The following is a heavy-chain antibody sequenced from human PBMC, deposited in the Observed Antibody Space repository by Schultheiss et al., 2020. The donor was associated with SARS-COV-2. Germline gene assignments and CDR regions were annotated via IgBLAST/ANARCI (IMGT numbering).Heavy chain of an antibody. D-gene: IGHD6-19*01. J-gene: IGHJ6*02. CDR2: IDWDDDK. Sequence: TLSLTCTVSGGSISSYYWSWIRQPPGKALEWLALIDWDDDKYYSTSLKTRLTISKDTSKNQVVLTMTNMDPVDTATYYCARMVTAVAGLGYYYYYGMDVWGQGTTVTVSS. V-gene: IGHV2-70*18. CDR3: ARMVTAVAGLGYYYYYGMDV. CDR1: GGSISSYY.